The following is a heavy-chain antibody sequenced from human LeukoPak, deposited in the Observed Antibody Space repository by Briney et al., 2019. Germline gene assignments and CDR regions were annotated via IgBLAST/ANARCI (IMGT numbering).Heavy chain of an antibody. D-gene: IGHD7-27*01. CDR2: INHNSGRT. CDR1: GFTFSIYA. V-gene: IGHV3-23*01. J-gene: IGHJ4*02. Sequence: PGGSLRLSCAASGFTFSIYAMSWVRQAPGKGLEWVSGINHNSGRTYYAGSVKGRFTISRDISKSTVYLQMNSLRAEDTAVYYCARVGLGIGDYWGQGTLVTVSS. CDR3: ARVGLGIGDY.